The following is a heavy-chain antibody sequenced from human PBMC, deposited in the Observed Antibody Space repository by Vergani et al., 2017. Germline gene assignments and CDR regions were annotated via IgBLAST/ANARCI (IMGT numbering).Heavy chain of an antibody. CDR1: GFTFNQYG. CDR2: TWSDGNNK. J-gene: IGHJ5*02. CDR3: ERDLRLLYNRFDP. D-gene: IGHD1-14*01. Sequence: QVQLVESGGGVVQPGRSLRLSCAASGFTFNQYGMHWVRQAPGKGLEWVAVTWSDGNNKQYADSVKGRFTISRDNSKSTMYLQMNSLRDEDTGVYYCERDLRLLYNRFDPWGQGTLVTVSS. V-gene: IGHV3-33*01.